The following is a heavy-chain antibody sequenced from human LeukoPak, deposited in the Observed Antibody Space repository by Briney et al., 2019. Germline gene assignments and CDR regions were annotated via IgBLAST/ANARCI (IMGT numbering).Heavy chain of an antibody. D-gene: IGHD6-19*01. CDR1: GYTFTSYG. V-gene: IGHV1-18*01. J-gene: IGHJ6*03. CDR3: ARDEYSGGWYENYYYYMDV. CDR2: ISVYNGNT. Sequence: GASVKVSCKASGYTFTSYGISWVRQAPGQGLEWMGLISVYNGNTNYAQKLQGRVTMTTDTSTSTAYMELRSLRSDDTAVYYCARDEYSGGWYENYYYYMDVWGKGTTVTVSS.